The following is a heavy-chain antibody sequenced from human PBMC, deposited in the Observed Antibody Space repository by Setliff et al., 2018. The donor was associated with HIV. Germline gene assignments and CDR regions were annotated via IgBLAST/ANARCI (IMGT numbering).Heavy chain of an antibody. CDR2: IIPMSGVP. CDR1: GGNFRSYG. J-gene: IGHJ6*03. D-gene: IGHD2-2*01. CDR3: ARVQLGRQGYCSSTSCYYYYYMDV. V-gene: IGHV1-69*10. Sequence: ASVKVSCKASGGNFRSYGISWVRQAPGQGLEWMGGIIPMSGVPKYAQKFQGRVTITADKSTSTAYMELSSLRSDDTAVYYCARVQLGRQGYCSSTSCYYYYYMDVWGKGTTVTVSS.